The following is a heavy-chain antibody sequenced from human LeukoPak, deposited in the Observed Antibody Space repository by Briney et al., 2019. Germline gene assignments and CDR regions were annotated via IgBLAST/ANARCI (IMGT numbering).Heavy chain of an antibody. Sequence: SETLSLTCAVYGGSFSGYYWSWLRQPPGKGLEWIGEINHSGSTNYNPSLKSRVTISVDTSKNQFSLKLSSVTAADTAVYYCARGERGRTRYYGMDVWGQGTTVTVSS. V-gene: IGHV4-34*01. CDR3: ARGERGRTRYYGMDV. D-gene: IGHD1-1*01. CDR2: INHSGST. CDR1: GGSFSGYY. J-gene: IGHJ6*02.